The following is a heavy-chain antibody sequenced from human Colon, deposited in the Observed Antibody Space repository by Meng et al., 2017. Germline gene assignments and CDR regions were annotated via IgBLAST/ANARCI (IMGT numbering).Heavy chain of an antibody. J-gene: IGHJ4*02. V-gene: IGHV4-4*02. CDR3: ARHGGYYQDY. Sequence: ECGPGVVQPSGPPSLTCPCCGGAITTNSYWSWVRHAPEKGLEWIGQIDHRGDPYYNPSLKSRVTMSVDRSKSQVSLQLTSVTAADTAVYYCARHGGYYQDYWGQGTLVTVSS. CDR1: GGAITTNSY. CDR2: IDHRGDP. D-gene: IGHD4-23*01.